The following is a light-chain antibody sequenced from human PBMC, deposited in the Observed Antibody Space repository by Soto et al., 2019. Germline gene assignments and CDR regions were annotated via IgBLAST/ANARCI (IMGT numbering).Light chain of an antibody. CDR2: GSS. CDR3: QQSLITRYS. V-gene: IGKV1-39*01. CDR1: QSVNRN. J-gene: IGKJ2*03. Sequence: DIEMTQSPSSLSASVGDRVTITCRASQSVNRNLHWYQQRQGKAPKLLISGSSSLQSGVPSRFSGSGSGTDLTLTISSLQPEDFATYYCQQSLITRYSFGQGTKLEIK.